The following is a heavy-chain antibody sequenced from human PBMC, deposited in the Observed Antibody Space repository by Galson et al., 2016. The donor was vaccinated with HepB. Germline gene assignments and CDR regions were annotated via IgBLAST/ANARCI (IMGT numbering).Heavy chain of an antibody. Sequence: SLRLSCAASGFTFSTNSMNWVRQAPGKGLEWVSTVGAGHFTHYADSVKGRFIVSRDNSENTLYLQMNSLRADDTALYFCAREGYSSGHCGAFDIWGRGTVVAVSS. J-gene: IGHJ3*02. D-gene: IGHD6-19*01. CDR1: GFTFSTNS. CDR3: AREGYSSGHCGAFDI. V-gene: IGHV3-53*01. CDR2: VGAGHFT.